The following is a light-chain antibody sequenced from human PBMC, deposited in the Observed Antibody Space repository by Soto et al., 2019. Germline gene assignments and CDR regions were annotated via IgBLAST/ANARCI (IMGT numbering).Light chain of an antibody. CDR1: QSISSW. CDR3: QQYNSYPCT. CDR2: DAS. Sequence: DIQMTQSPSTLSASVGDRVTITCRASQSISSWLAWYQQKPGKAPKLLIYDASSLESGVPSRFSGSGSGTEFTLTISSLQPDDSATYYCQQYNSYPCTFGQGTKVEIK. V-gene: IGKV1-5*01. J-gene: IGKJ1*01.